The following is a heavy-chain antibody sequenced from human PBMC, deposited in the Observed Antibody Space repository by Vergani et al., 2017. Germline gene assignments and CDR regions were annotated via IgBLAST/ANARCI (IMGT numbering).Heavy chain of an antibody. CDR1: GYTFTDYF. D-gene: IGHD2-2*01. CDR3: ASVGTSSYHDYFVY. V-gene: IGHV1-2*02. Sequence: QVQLVQSGAEVKKPGASVKVSCKASGYTFTDYFMHWVRQAPGQGLEWMGWINPNSGGTNYAQKFQGRVTMTRDTSIRTLYMELSDLRSDDRAVYYCASVGTSSYHDYFVYWGQGTLVTVSS. J-gene: IGHJ4*02. CDR2: INPNSGGT.